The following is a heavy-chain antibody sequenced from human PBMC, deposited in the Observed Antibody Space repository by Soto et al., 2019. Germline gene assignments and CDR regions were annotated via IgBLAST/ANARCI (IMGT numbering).Heavy chain of an antibody. CDR1: GFTFSSYW. V-gene: IGHV3-7*01. J-gene: IGHJ4*02. CDR3: AIDAVAATPLIDY. CDR2: IKQDGSEK. Sequence: EVQLVESGGGLVQPGGSLRLSCAASGFTFSSYWMSWVRQAPGKGLEWVANIKQDGSEKYYVDSVKGRFTISRDNAKNSLYLQMNSLRAEDTAVYYCAIDAVAATPLIDYWGQGTLVTVSS. D-gene: IGHD2-15*01.